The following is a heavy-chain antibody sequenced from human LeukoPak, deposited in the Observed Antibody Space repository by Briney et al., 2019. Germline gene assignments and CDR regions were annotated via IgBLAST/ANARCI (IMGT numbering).Heavy chain of an antibody. J-gene: IGHJ3*02. CDR2: FSGRGGST. D-gene: IGHD3-22*01. CDR3: AKDYYDYAGAFDI. CDR1: GFTFSSYA. Sequence: PGGSLRLSCAASGFTFSSYAMSWVRQAPGKGLGGGSAFSGRGGSTYYADSVQRRFTISRANSKNTLYLQLNSLRAEDTAVYYCAKDYYDYAGAFDIWGQGTMVTVSS. V-gene: IGHV3-23*01.